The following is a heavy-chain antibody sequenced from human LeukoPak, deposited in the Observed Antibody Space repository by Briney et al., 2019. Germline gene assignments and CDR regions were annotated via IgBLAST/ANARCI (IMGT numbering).Heavy chain of an antibody. J-gene: IGHJ5*02. CDR1: GFTFSRYW. D-gene: IGHD4/OR15-4a*01. Sequence: GGSLRLSCAASGFTFSRYWMHWVRQAPGKGLVWVSRINSDGYSTTYADFVKGRFTISRDNAKDTLYLQMKSLRADDTAVYYCVRDYGAWGQGTLVTVSP. CDR3: VRDYGA. CDR2: INSDGYST. V-gene: IGHV3-74*01.